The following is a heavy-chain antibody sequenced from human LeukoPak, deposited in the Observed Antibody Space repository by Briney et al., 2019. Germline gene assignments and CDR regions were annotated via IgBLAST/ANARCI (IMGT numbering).Heavy chain of an antibody. CDR3: AKSGRWYGAPRGVNDAFDI. CDR2: ISGNAGST. D-gene: IGHD3-10*01. CDR1: GFTFSTYG. Sequence: AGGSLRLSCAASGFTFSTYGMSWVRQAPGKGLEWVSGISGNAGSTYYIDSVKGRFTISRDNSKKTLDLQLNSLSPEDTAVYFCAKSGRWYGAPRGVNDAFDIWGQGTMVTVSS. V-gene: IGHV3-23*01. J-gene: IGHJ3*02.